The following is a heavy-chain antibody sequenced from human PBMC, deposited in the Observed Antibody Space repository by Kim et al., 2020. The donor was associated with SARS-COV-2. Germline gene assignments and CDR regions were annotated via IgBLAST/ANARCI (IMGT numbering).Heavy chain of an antibody. Sequence: SETLSLTCTVSGGSISSSSYYWGWIRQPPGEGLEWIGSIYYSGSTYYNPSLKSRVTISVDTSKNQFSLKLSSVTAADTAVYYCARQGGRDYWGQGTLVTVSS. V-gene: IGHV4-39*01. CDR3: ARQGGRDY. CDR1: GGSISSSSYY. J-gene: IGHJ4*02. CDR2: IYYSGST.